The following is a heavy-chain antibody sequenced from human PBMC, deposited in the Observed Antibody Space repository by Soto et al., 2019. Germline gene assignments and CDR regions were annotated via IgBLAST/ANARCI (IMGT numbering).Heavy chain of an antibody. CDR3: AKDRSSGWPAPDVFAI. CDR2: ISDDGINK. CDR1: GFTFSRYA. Sequence: TGGSLRLSCAASGFTFSRYAMHWVRQAPGKGLEWVAVISDDGINKYYEDSVKGRFTISRDNSKNTLYLQMNSLRAEDTAVYYCAKDRSSGWPAPDVFAIWGQGTMVTVSS. V-gene: IGHV3-30*18. D-gene: IGHD6-19*01. J-gene: IGHJ3*02.